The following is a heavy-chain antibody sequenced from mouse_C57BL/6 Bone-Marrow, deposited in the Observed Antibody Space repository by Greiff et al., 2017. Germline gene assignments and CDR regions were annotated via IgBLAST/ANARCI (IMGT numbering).Heavy chain of an antibody. V-gene: IGHV5-9-1*02. J-gene: IGHJ3*01. D-gene: IGHD3-1*01. Sequence: EVQWVESGEGLVKPGGSLKLSCAASGFTFSSYAMSWVRQTPEKRLEWVAYISSGGDYIYYADTVKGRFTISRDNARNTLYLQMSSLKSEDTAMYYCTRGALPLFAYWGQGTLVTVSA. CDR1: GFTFSSYA. CDR2: ISSGGDYI. CDR3: TRGALPLFAY.